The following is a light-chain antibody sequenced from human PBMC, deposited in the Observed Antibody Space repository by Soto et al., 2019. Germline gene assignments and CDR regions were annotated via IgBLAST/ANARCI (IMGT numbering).Light chain of an antibody. CDR3: VAWHDSLSVWV. CDR2: RNN. Sequence: QSVLTQPPSASGTPGQRVTISCSGSSSNIGSNYVYWYQQLPGTAPKLLIYRNNQRPSGVPDRFSGSKSGTSASLAISGLRSEDEADYYCVAWHDSLSVWVFGGGTKLTVL. CDR1: SSNIGSNY. J-gene: IGLJ3*02. V-gene: IGLV1-47*01.